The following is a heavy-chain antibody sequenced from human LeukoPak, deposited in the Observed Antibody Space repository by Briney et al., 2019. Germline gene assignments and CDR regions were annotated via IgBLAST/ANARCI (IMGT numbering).Heavy chain of an antibody. D-gene: IGHD4-17*01. J-gene: IGHJ4*02. Sequence: SETLSLTCTVSGGSISSYYWSWIRQPPGKGLEWIGYIYYSGSANYNPSLKSRVTISVDTSKNQFSLKLSSVTAADTAVYYCAREDYGDSGFDYWGQGTLVTVSS. V-gene: IGHV4-59*01. CDR1: GGSISSYY. CDR2: IYYSGSA. CDR3: AREDYGDSGFDY.